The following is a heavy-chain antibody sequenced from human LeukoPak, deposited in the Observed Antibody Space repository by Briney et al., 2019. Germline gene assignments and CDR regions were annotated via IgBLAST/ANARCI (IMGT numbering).Heavy chain of an antibody. V-gene: IGHV3-23*01. D-gene: IGHD1-26*01. CDR1: GFTFSSYA. J-gene: IGHJ4*02. CDR3: AKVRGGGELPSLYYFDY. Sequence: PGGSLRLSCAASGFTFSSYAMSWVRQAPGKGLEWVSAISGSGGSTYYADSVKGRFTISRDNSKNTLYPQMNSLRAEDTAVYYCAKVRGGGELPSLYYFDYWGQGTLVTVSS. CDR2: ISGSGGST.